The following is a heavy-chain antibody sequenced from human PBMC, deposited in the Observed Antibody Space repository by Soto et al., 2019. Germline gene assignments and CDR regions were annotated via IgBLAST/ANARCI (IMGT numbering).Heavy chain of an antibody. J-gene: IGHJ4*02. Sequence: EVQLVESGGGFVKPGESLTISCAASGFTFSSAPMSLVRQAPGKGLEWVGRIKPNTNGGAIDYLAPVKGRFTLSRDDSKNTWYRQMNSLKSEDSALEDGTTPAIPGEGTQPCNDWGQGALVTVTT. CDR3: TTPAIPGEGTQPCND. D-gene: IGHD2-2*01. V-gene: IGHV3-15*01. CDR1: GFTFSSAP. CDR2: IKPNTNGGAI.